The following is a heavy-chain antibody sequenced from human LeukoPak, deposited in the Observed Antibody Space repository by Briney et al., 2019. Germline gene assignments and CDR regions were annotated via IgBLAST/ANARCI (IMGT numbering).Heavy chain of an antibody. D-gene: IGHD5-12*01. CDR3: ARQITDQSSGYDSIDY. J-gene: IGHJ4*02. Sequence: GESLKISCRASGYRFTTYWIAWVRQMRGKSLEWMGIIYPGDSDTRYSPSFEGQVTISADKSITTAYLQWSSLKASDTAMYYCARQITDQSSGYDSIDYWGQGTLVTVSS. CDR2: IYPGDSDT. V-gene: IGHV5-51*01. CDR1: GYRFTTYW.